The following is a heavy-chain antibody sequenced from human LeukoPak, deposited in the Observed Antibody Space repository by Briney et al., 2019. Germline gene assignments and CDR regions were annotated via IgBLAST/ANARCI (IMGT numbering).Heavy chain of an antibody. CDR3: ARDYYYDSSGYHAGPVGDAFDI. V-gene: IGHV3-30*04. D-gene: IGHD3-22*01. CDR2: ISYDGSNK. Sequence: GGSLRLSCAASGFTFSSYAMHWVRQAPGKGLEWVAVISYDGSNKYYADSVKGRFTISRDNSKNTLYLQMNSLRAEDTAVYYRARDYYYDSSGYHAGPVGDAFDIWGQGTMVTVSS. CDR1: GFTFSSYA. J-gene: IGHJ3*02.